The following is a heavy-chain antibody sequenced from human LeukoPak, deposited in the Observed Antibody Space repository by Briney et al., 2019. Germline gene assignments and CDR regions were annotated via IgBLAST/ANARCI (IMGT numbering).Heavy chain of an antibody. CDR3: AREADYDSSGYYRDAFDI. CDR2: INPNSGGT. CDR1: GYTFTGYY. V-gene: IGHV1-2*02. D-gene: IGHD3-22*01. J-gene: IGHJ3*02. Sequence: ASVKVSCKASGYTFTGYYMHWVRQAPGQGLEWIGWINPNSGGTNYAQKFQGRVTMTRDTSISTAYMGLSRLRSDDTAVYYCAREADYDSSGYYRDAFDIWGQGTMVTVSS.